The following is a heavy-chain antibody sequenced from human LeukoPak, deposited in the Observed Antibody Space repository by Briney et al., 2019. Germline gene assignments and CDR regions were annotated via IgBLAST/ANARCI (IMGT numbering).Heavy chain of an antibody. CDR1: GYTFLSHG. CDR2: TSANNRNT. V-gene: IGHV1-18*01. J-gene: IGHJ6*03. Sequence: ASVKVSCKASGYTFLSHGFSWVRQAPGQGLEWMGWTSANNRNTNYAKRLQGRVTMTTDTSTNTAYMELRTLRSDDTAVYYCARSQAVVSSPLYYYYMDVWGKGTTIIVSS. D-gene: IGHD2-2*01. CDR3: ARSQAVVSSPLYYYYMDV.